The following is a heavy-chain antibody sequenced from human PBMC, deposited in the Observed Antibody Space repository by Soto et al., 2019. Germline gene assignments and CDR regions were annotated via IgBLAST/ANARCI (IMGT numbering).Heavy chain of an antibody. J-gene: IGHJ4*02. D-gene: IGHD6-6*01. CDR3: AKDSTAYSSAYDFDS. Sequence: EVQLLESGGGLVQPGGSLRLSCAASGFTFSSYAMNWFRQAPGKGLEWVSTLSGSGGSTYSADPVNGRFTISRDNSKNTLYLQMNSLRAEDTAVYYCAKDSTAYSSAYDFDSWGQGTLVTVSS. V-gene: IGHV3-23*01. CDR2: LSGSGGST. CDR1: GFTFSSYA.